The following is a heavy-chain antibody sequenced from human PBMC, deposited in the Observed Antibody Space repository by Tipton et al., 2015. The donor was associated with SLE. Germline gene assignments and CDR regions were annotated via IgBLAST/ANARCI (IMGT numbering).Heavy chain of an antibody. J-gene: IGHJ4*02. Sequence: GSLRLSCAASGFTVGSHYMSWVRQAPGKGLEWVSVIYSVGNTYYGNSVKGRFTISRDNAKNSLYLQMNGLRAEDTAVYYCAARQGFTFDSWGQGTMVTVSS. CDR1: GFTVGSHY. V-gene: IGHV3-53*01. CDR3: AARQGFTFDS. D-gene: IGHD6-6*01. CDR2: IYSVGNT.